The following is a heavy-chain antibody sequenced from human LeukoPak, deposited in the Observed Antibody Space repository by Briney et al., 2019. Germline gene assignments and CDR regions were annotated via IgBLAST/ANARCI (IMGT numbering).Heavy chain of an antibody. V-gene: IGHV3-64*01. CDR2: ISSNGEKT. J-gene: IGHJ6*02. CDR3: ARDRYYGSGSSANYYYYYGMDV. CDR1: GFTFSSYA. Sequence: GGSLRLSCAASGFTFSSYAMHWVRQAPGKGLEHVSAISSNGEKTFYAKSVKGRFTISRDNSKNTLYLQMNSLRAEDTAVYYCARDRYYGSGSSANYYYYYGMDVWGQGTTVTVSS. D-gene: IGHD3-10*01.